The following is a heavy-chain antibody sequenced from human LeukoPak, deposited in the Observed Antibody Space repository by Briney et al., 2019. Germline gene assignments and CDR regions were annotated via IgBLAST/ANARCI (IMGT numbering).Heavy chain of an antibody. CDR1: GFTLSSYA. CDR3: AKQSAGSAAWYRLHYDF. CDR2: VDGGGGAT. J-gene: IGHJ4*02. D-gene: IGHD6-13*01. Sequence: GGSLRLSCAASGFTLSSYAMTWVRQAPGRGLEWVSSVDGGGGATYYADSVKGRFTISRDNSKDTLYLQMNGLRAEDTAVYFCAKQSAGSAAWYRLHYDFWGQGTLVTVSS. V-gene: IGHV3-23*01.